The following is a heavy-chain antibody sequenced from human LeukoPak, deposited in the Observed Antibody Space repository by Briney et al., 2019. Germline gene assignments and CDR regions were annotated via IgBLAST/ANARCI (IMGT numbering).Heavy chain of an antibody. Sequence: ASVKVSCKASGGTFSSYAISWVRQAPGQGLEWMGRIIPILGIANYAQKFQGRVTMTRNASISTAYMELSSLRSEDTAVYYCARPAAAGSFDYWGQGTLVTVSS. V-gene: IGHV1-69*04. J-gene: IGHJ4*02. CDR3: ARPAAAGSFDY. D-gene: IGHD6-13*01. CDR1: GGTFSSYA. CDR2: IIPILGIA.